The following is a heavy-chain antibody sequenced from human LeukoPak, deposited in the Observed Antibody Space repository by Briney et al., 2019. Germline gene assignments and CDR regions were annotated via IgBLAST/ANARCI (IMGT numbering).Heavy chain of an antibody. CDR3: ARGPPGRVYDSTKRGLFDP. CDR1: GYSFTTYY. V-gene: IGHV1-46*01. J-gene: IGHJ5*02. Sequence: ASVKVSCKASGYSFTTYYIHWVRQAPGQGLGWMGIINPSGGSTNYAQKFQGRVTMTRDTSTSTVYMELSSLRPEDTAVFYCARGPPGRVYDSTKRGLFDPWGQGTLVTVSS. D-gene: IGHD3-22*01. CDR2: INPSGGST.